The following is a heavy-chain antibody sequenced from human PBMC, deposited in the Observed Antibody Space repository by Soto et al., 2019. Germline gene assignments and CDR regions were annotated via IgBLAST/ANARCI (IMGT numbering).Heavy chain of an antibody. J-gene: IGHJ4*02. Sequence: SETLSLTCTVSGGSISSYYWSWIRQPPGKGLEWIGYIYYSGSTNYNPSLKSRVTISVDTSKNQFSLKLSSVTAADTAVYYCARALAVAGGIDYWGQGTLVTVSS. CDR2: IYYSGST. CDR3: ARALAVAGGIDY. CDR1: GGSISSYY. D-gene: IGHD6-19*01. V-gene: IGHV4-59*01.